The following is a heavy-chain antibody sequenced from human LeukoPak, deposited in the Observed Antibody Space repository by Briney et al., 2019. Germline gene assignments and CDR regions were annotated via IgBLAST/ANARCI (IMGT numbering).Heavy chain of an antibody. CDR1: GYIFTSYY. D-gene: IGHD3-10*01. J-gene: IGHJ4*02. Sequence: GASVKVSCKASGYIFTSYYMHWVRQAPGQGLEWMGVIDPSGDSTSYAQKFQGRVTMPRDTSTSTVYMELSSLRSEDTAVYYCARSMIRGATYYFDSWGQGTLVTVSS. CDR3: ARSMIRGATYYFDS. CDR2: IDPSGDST. V-gene: IGHV1-46*01.